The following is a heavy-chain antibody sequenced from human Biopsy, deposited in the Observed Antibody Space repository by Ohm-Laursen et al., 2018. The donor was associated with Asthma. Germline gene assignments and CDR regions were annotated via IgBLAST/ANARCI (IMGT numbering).Heavy chain of an antibody. D-gene: IGHD5-18*01. CDR1: GFTFGDYC. V-gene: IGHV3-7*01. Sequence: SLRLSCAASGFTFGDYCMSWVRQVPGKGLEWVANIKHDGSEKNHVDSLKGRFTISRDNAKNSLYLQINSLRDEDTAVYYCARFKRGYSYGYAGVFDYWGQGTLVTVSS. CDR2: IKHDGSEK. CDR3: ARFKRGYSYGYAGVFDY. J-gene: IGHJ4*02.